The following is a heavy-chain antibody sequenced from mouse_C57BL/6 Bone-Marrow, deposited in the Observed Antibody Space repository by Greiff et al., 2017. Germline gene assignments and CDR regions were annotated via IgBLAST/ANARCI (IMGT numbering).Heavy chain of an antibody. J-gene: IGHJ3*01. V-gene: IGHV1-81*01. CDR2: IYPRSGNT. D-gene: IGHD1-1*01. CDR3: ARRATVGATRAWCAY. Sequence: QVQLQQSGAELARPGASVKLSCKASGYTFTSSGISWVKQRTGQGLEWIGEIYPRSGNTYYNEKFKGKATLTADKSSRTAYMGLRSLTSEDSAVYFCARRATVGATRAWCAYWGQGTLVTVSA. CDR1: GYTFTSSG.